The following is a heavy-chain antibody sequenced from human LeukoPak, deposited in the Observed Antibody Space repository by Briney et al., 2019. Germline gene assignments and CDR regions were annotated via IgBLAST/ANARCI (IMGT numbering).Heavy chain of an antibody. D-gene: IGHD2-15*01. CDR1: GGSFSGYY. CDR3: ATRPCSGGSCYSASRPHYFDY. Sequence: SETLSLTCAVYGGSFSGYYWSWIRQPPGKGLEWIGEINHSGSTNYNPSLKSRVTISVDTSKNQFSLKLSSVTAADTAVYYCATRPCSGGSCYSASRPHYFDYWGQGTLVTVSS. J-gene: IGHJ4*02. CDR2: INHSGST. V-gene: IGHV4-34*01.